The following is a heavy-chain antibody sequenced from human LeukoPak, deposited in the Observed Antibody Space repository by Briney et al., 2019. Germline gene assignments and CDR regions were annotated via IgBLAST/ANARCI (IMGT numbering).Heavy chain of an antibody. CDR3: ANLNFYDSSGYSESYFDY. CDR2: ISWNSGSI. Sequence: GRSLRLSCAASGFTFDDYAMHWVRQAPGKGLEWVSGISWNSGSIGYADSVKGRFTISRDNAKNSLYLQMNSLRAEDTAVYYCANLNFYDSSGYSESYFDYWGQGTLVTVSS. CDR1: GFTFDDYA. J-gene: IGHJ4*02. D-gene: IGHD3-22*01. V-gene: IGHV3-9*01.